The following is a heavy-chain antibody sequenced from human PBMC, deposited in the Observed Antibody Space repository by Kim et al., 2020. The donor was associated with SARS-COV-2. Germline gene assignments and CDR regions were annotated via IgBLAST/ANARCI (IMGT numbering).Heavy chain of an antibody. Sequence: GGSLRLSCAASGFTFSSRAMSWVRQAPGKGPEWVASVNNGGNAYYADSVKGRFTVSRDITRDTLYLQMNSLRAEDTALYFCAKDHPSSGWPAFDSWGQGTLVPAPS. J-gene: IGHJ4*02. CDR1: GFTFSSRA. CDR3: AKDHPSSGWPAFDS. V-gene: IGHV3-23*01. D-gene: IGHD6-19*01. CDR2: VNNGGNA.